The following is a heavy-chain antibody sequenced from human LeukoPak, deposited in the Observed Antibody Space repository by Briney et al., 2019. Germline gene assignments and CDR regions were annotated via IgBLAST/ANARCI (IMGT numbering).Heavy chain of an antibody. V-gene: IGHV3-30-3*01. D-gene: IGHD3-10*01. CDR3: ARDRALGDYYGSGRSYYFDY. Sequence: PGGSLRLSCAASGFTFSSYAMHWVRQAPGKGLEWVAVISYDGSNKYYADSVKGRFTISRDNSKNTLYLQMNSLRAEDTAVYYCARDRALGDYYGSGRSYYFDYWGQGTLVTVSS. CDR1: GFTFSSYA. CDR2: ISYDGSNK. J-gene: IGHJ4*02.